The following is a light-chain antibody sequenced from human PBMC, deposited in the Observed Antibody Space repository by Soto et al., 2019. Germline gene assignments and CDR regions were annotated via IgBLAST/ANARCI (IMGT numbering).Light chain of an antibody. CDR3: QQSGSSPLT. J-gene: IGKJ4*01. CDR2: GAS. Sequence: EVVMTQSPATLSVSPGERATLSCRASQSVSSNLAWYQQKPGQAPRLLIYGASKRATGIPDRFSGSGSATDFTLTISRLEPEDFAVYFCQQSGSSPLTFGGGTKVDIK. CDR1: QSVSSN. V-gene: IGKV3-20*01.